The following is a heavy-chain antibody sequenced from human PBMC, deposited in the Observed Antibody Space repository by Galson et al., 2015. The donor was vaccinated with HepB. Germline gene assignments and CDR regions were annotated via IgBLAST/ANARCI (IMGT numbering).Heavy chain of an antibody. CDR1: GFTFSSYT. D-gene: IGHD6-13*01. V-gene: IGHV3-21*06. J-gene: IGHJ4*02. Sequence: SLRLSCAASGFTFSSYTMNWVRQAPGKGLEWVSSIDSSSSYIYHADSVKGRFTISRDNAKNSLYLVMNSLRAEDTAVYYCARGSAAANMGYDCWGQGTLVTVSS. CDR2: IDSSSSYI. CDR3: ARGSAAANMGYDC.